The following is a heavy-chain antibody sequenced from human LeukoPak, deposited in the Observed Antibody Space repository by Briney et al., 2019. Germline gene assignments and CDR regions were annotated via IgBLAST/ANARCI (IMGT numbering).Heavy chain of an antibody. CDR2: INHSGSA. CDR3: ARHRYYYGSGSYDLDNWFDP. J-gene: IGHJ5*02. D-gene: IGHD3-10*01. CDR1: GGSFSGYY. V-gene: IGHV4-34*01. Sequence: PSETLSLTCAVYGGSFSGYYWSWFRQPPGKGLEWIGEINHSGSANYNPSLKSRVTISLDTSKNQFSLKLRSVTAADTAVYYCARHRYYYGSGSYDLDNWFDPWGQGTLVTVSS.